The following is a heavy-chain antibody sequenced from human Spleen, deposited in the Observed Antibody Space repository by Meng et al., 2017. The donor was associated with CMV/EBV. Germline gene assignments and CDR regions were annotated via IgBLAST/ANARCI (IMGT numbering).Heavy chain of an antibody. CDR3: ARDGGYDFGMDV. V-gene: IGHV3-21*01. Sequence: GGSLRLSCAASEFPFSGYNMNWVRQAPGQGPEWVSSISSDSAYIYYADSVKGRFTISRDNSQNSVYLHLSSLRLEDTAVYYCARDGGYDFGMDVWGQGIRVTVSS. D-gene: IGHD3/OR15-3a*01. CDR2: ISSDSAYI. J-gene: IGHJ6*02. CDR1: EFPFSGYN.